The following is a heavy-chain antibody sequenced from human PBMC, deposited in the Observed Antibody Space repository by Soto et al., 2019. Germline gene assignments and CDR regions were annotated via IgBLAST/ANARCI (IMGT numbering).Heavy chain of an antibody. CDR1: GYTFTSYG. J-gene: IGHJ5*02. CDR2: ISAYNGNT. CDR3: ARSPLWFGENWFDP. Sequence: ASLKVSCKASGYTFTSYGISWVRQAPGQGLEWMGWISAYNGNTNYAQKLQGRVTMTTDTSTSTAYMELRSLRSDDTAVYYCARSPLWFGENWFDPWGQGTLVTVSS. D-gene: IGHD3-10*01. V-gene: IGHV1-18*01.